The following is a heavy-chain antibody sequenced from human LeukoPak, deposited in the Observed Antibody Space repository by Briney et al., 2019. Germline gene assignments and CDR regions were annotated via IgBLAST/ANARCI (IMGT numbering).Heavy chain of an antibody. V-gene: IGHV3-21*01. Sequence: NAGGSLRLSCAASGFTFSSYSMNWVRQAPGKGLEWVSSISSSSSYIYYADSVKGRFTISRDNAKNSLYLQLNSLRAEDTAVYYCAREGITAAADYWGQGTLVTVSS. CDR1: GFTFSSYS. CDR2: ISSSSSYI. CDR3: AREGITAAADY. J-gene: IGHJ4*02. D-gene: IGHD6-13*01.